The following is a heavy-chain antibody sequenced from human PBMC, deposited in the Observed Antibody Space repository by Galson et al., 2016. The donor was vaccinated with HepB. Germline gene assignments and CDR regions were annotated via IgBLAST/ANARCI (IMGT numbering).Heavy chain of an antibody. J-gene: IGHJ4*02. CDR2: ISTRRTT. V-gene: IGHV3-23*01. CDR1: GFVFSNFG. Sequence: SLRLSCAASGFVFSNFGLSWVRQAPGKGLEWVASISTRRTTYYSDSVQGRFTISSDNSNNTLYLQMNGLRAEDTAVYYCAKERLVRRIFDHWGQGTLLTVS. D-gene: IGHD1-1*01. CDR3: AKERLVRRIFDH.